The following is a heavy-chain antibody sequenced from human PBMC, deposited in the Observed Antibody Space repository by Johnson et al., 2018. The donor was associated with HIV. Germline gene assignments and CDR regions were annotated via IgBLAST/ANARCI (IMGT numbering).Heavy chain of an antibody. D-gene: IGHD4-11*01. CDR1: GFTFRRYG. CDR3: AKGEAATTVTLDI. Sequence: VQLVESGGGLVQPGGSLRLSCAGSGFTFRRYGMSWVRQAPGKGPEWVSTIGGSGVNTYYADSVRGRVTISRDNSKNTLYLQMNSLRAEDTAVYYCAKGEAATTVTLDIWGQGTMVTVSS. CDR2: IGGSGVNT. J-gene: IGHJ3*02. V-gene: IGHV3-23*04.